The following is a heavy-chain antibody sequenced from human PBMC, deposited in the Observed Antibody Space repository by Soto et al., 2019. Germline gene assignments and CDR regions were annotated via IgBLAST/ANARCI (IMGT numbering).Heavy chain of an antibody. Sequence: GGSLRLSCAASGFTFSSYGMHWVRQAPAKGLEWVAVIWYDGSNKYYADSVKGRFTISRDNSKNTLYLQMNSLRAEDTAVYYCAREEEGSSWYELHDAFDIWGPGTLVTASS. V-gene: IGHV3-33*01. CDR3: AREEEGSSWYELHDAFDI. D-gene: IGHD6-13*01. CDR1: GFTFSSYG. CDR2: IWYDGSNK. J-gene: IGHJ3*02.